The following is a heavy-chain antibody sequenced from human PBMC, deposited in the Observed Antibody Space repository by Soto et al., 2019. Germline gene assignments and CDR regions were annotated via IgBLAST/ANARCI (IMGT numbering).Heavy chain of an antibody. Sequence: GASGKVSCKASGYTFTGYYVHWVRQAPGQGLEWMGWINPNSGGTNYAQKFQGWVTMTRDTSISTAYMELSRLRSDDTAVYYCARGSPPPAFGVAYYYYYMDVWGKGTTVTVSS. V-gene: IGHV1-2*04. D-gene: IGHD3-3*01. CDR1: GYTFTGYY. J-gene: IGHJ6*03. CDR2: INPNSGGT. CDR3: ARGSPPPAFGVAYYYYYMDV.